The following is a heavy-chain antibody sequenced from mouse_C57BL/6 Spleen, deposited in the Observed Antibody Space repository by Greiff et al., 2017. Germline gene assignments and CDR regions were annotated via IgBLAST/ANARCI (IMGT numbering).Heavy chain of an antibody. CDR2: INPNNGGT. CDR1: GYTFTDYN. V-gene: IGHV1-18*01. CDR3: ARDIITTVVATEGYFDV. D-gene: IGHD1-1*01. J-gene: IGHJ1*03. Sequence: VQLQQSGPELVKPGASVKIPCKASGYTFTDYNMDWVKQSHGKSLEWIGDINPNNGGTIYNQKFKGKATLTVDKSSSTAYMELRSLTSEDTAVYYCARDIITTVVATEGYFDVWGTGTTVTVSS.